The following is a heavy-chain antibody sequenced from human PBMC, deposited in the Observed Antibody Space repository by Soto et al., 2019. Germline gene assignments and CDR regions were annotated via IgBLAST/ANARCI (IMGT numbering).Heavy chain of an antibody. CDR3: AKGHYDLWSGYFATIDY. CDR2: IHYSGNT. J-gene: IGHJ4*02. V-gene: IGHV4-59*08. Sequence: SETLSLTCTVSDGSISNYYWSCIRQPPGKGLEWIGYIHYSGNTKYNPSLKSRVTISADTSKDQFSLKLTSVTAADTAVYYCAKGHYDLWSGYFATIDYWGQVTLVTVSS. CDR1: DGSISNYY. D-gene: IGHD3-3*01.